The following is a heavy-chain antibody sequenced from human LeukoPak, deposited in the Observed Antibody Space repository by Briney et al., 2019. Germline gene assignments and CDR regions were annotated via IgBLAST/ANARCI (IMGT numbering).Heavy chain of an antibody. CDR1: GFTFNNYW. CDR3: ARVMAASVWRSYGSYYYYYYMDV. V-gene: IGHV3-7*01. D-gene: IGHD3-16*01. CDR2: IKEDGSEK. Sequence: PGGSLRLSCAASGFTFNNYWMGWVRQARGQGLEWVANIKEDGSEKNYVDSVKGRFTISRDNAKNSLYLQMSSLRAADTAVYYCARVMAASVWRSYGSYYYYYYMDVWGKGTTVTVSS. J-gene: IGHJ6*03.